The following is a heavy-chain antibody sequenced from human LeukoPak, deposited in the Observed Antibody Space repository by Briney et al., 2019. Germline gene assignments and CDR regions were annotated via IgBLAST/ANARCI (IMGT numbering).Heavy chain of an antibody. J-gene: IGHJ4*02. CDR2: ISSSGSTI. D-gene: IGHD3-22*01. CDR3: ASHPRYGWLLDVDY. V-gene: IGHV3-48*03. CDR1: GFTFSSYE. Sequence: GGSLRLSCAASGFTFSSYEMNWVRQAPGKGLEWVSYISSSGSTIYYADSVKGRFTISRDNAKNSLYLQMNSLRAEDTAVYYCASHPRYGWLLDVDYWGQGTLVTVSS.